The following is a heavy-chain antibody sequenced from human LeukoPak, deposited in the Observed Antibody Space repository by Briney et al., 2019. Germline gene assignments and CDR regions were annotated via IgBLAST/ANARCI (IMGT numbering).Heavy chain of an antibody. CDR2: ISSDGSNK. CDR1: GFTLSTYG. V-gene: IGHV3-30*18. J-gene: IGHJ4*02. Sequence: WGSLSLSCAASGFTLSTYGMHWVRQAPGKGLEWVAVISSDGSNKFYADSVKGRFTISRDGSKNTLYLQMNSLRPDDTAVYFCAKPQVTANWYDFHYWGQGTLVTVSS. CDR3: AKPQVTANWYDFHY. D-gene: IGHD2-21*02.